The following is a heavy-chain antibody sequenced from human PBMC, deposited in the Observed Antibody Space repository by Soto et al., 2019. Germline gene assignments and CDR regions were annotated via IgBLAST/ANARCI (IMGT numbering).Heavy chain of an antibody. Sequence: SEPLSLTCRVSGGSLSGYHWSWIRQPAGKGLEWLGRIQTNGNTDYDPSLKSRVTISIDTSKNQFSLKVTSVTAADTAVYFCARDISGSIDLWGQGTLVTVSS. CDR1: GGSLSGYH. V-gene: IGHV4-4*07. CDR3: ARDISGSIDL. CDR2: IQTNGNT. J-gene: IGHJ5*02. D-gene: IGHD1-26*01.